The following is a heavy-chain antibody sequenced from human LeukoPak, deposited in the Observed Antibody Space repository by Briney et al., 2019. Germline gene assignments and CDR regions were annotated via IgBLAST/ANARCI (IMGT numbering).Heavy chain of an antibody. CDR2: IRYDGSNK. CDR1: GFTFSSYG. J-gene: IGHJ3*02. Sequence: GGSLRLSCAASGFTFSSYGMHWVRQAPGKGLEWVAFIRYDGSNKYYADSVKGRFTISRDNSKNTLYLQMNSLRAEGTAVYYCAKGRVDDSSGYYPDDAFDIWGQGTMVTVSS. CDR3: AKGRVDDSSGYYPDDAFDI. D-gene: IGHD3-22*01. V-gene: IGHV3-30*02.